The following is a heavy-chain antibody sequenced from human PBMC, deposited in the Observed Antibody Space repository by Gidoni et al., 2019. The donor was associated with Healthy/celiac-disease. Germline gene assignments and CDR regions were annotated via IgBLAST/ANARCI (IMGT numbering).Heavy chain of an antibody. V-gene: IGHV3-33*01. Sequence: QVQLVESGGGVVQPGRSVRLSCAASGFTFSSYGMHWVRQAPGKGLEWVAVIWYDGINKYYADSVKGRFTISRDNSKNTLYLQMNSLRAEDTAVYYCARGLVVPDYWGQGTLVTVSS. CDR3: ARGLVVPDY. CDR1: GFTFSSYG. D-gene: IGHD2-15*01. J-gene: IGHJ4*02. CDR2: IWYDGINK.